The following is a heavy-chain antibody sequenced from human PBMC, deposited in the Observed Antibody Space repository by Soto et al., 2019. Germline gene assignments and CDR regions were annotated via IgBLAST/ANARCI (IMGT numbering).Heavy chain of an antibody. J-gene: IGHJ6*02. CDR3: LRLDLSSYGMDV. CDR2: INSDGSST. Sequence: GGSLRLSCAASGFTFSSYWMHWVRQAPGKGLVWVSRINSDGSSTSYADSVKGRFTISRDNAKNTLYLQMNSLRAEDTAVYYCLRLDLSSYGMDVWGQGTTVTVSS. V-gene: IGHV3-74*01. CDR1: GFTFSSYW. D-gene: IGHD1-1*01.